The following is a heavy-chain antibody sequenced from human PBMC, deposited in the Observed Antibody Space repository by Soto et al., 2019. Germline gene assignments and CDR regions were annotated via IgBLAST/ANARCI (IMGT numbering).Heavy chain of an antibody. CDR3: ARDPGHYRGSYYYYSYGMDV. CDR1: GGSISSSSYY. Sequence: SETLSLTCTVSGGSISSSSYYWGWIRQPPGKGLEWIGSIYYSGSTYYNPSLKSRVTISVDTSKNQFSLKLSSVTAADTAVYYCARDPGHYRGSYYYYSYGMDVWGQGTTVTVSS. D-gene: IGHD1-26*01. CDR2: IYYSGST. V-gene: IGHV4-39*07. J-gene: IGHJ6*02.